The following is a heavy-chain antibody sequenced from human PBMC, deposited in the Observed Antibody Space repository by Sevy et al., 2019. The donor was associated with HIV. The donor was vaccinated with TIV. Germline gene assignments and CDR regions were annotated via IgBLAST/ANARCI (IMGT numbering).Heavy chain of an antibody. CDR2: ITPNNGHT. Sequence: ASVKVSCKASGYTFTYYHITWVRQAPGQGLEWMGWITPNNGHTNIAQRLQGRVTMTTDTSTSTAYLELRSLTSDDTAVYYCARAPSGSQGPGQYFHHWGQGTLVTVSS. CDR3: ARAPSGSQGPGQYFHH. CDR1: GYTFTYYH. J-gene: IGHJ1*01. V-gene: IGHV1-18*01. D-gene: IGHD1-26*01.